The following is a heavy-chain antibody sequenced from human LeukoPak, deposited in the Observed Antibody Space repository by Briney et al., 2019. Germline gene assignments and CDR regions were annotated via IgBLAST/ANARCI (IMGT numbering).Heavy chain of an antibody. Sequence: GESLKISCKGSGYSFTSYWIGWVRQMPGKGLGWMGIIYPGDSDTRYSPSFQGQVTISADKSISTAYLQWSSLKASDTAMYYCASNERCSSTSCYAFDYWGQGTLVTVSS. CDR2: IYPGDSDT. CDR3: ASNERCSSTSCYAFDY. CDR1: GYSFTSYW. J-gene: IGHJ4*02. D-gene: IGHD2-2*01. V-gene: IGHV5-51*01.